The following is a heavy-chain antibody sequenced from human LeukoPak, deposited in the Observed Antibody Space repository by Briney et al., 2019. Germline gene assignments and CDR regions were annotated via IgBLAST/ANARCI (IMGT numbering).Heavy chain of an antibody. CDR3: ARVGSRGDWFDY. Sequence: PGGSLRLSCAASGFILSTYNMLWVRQTPAMGLEWLFYIHSGGYAVHYADSVKDRFTFSRDNAKNSLYLQMNSLRVEDTGVYYCARVGSRGDWFDYWGQGTRVTVSS. CDR2: IHSGGYAV. D-gene: IGHD1-26*01. CDR1: GFILSTYN. J-gene: IGHJ5*01. V-gene: IGHV3-48*01.